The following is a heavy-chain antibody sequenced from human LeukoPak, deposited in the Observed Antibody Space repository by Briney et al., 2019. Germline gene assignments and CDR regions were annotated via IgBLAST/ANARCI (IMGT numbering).Heavy chain of an antibody. CDR3: AKDMGFGKCSSSSCYIDS. V-gene: IGHV3-43*02. Sequence: GGSLTLSCAASRLTFDDYAMRWVRQAPGKGLECVSFVSGDGGSTYYADSAKGRLTISRDNSKNSLYLQMSSLRTEDTALYYFAKDMGFGKCSSSSCYIDSWGQGTLVTVSS. CDR2: VSGDGGST. CDR1: RLTFDDYA. J-gene: IGHJ4*02. D-gene: IGHD2-2*02.